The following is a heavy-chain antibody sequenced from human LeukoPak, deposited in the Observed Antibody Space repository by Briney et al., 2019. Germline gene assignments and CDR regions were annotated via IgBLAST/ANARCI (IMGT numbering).Heavy chain of an antibody. J-gene: IGHJ4*02. CDR1: GFTFSSYA. CDR2: ISSNGGST. CDR3: ARVSRINSYGLAGPNFDY. V-gene: IGHV3-64*01. Sequence: GGSLRLSCAASGFTFSSYAMHWVRQAPGKGLEYVSAISSNGGSTYYANSVNGRFTISRDNSNNKLYLQMGSLRAEDMAVYYCARVSRINSYGLAGPNFDYGGQGTLVTVSS. D-gene: IGHD5-18*01.